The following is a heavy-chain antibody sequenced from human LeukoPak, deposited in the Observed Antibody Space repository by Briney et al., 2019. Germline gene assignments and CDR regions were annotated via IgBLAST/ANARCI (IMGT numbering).Heavy chain of an antibody. D-gene: IGHD3/OR15-3a*01. Sequence: GGSLKPSCAAPGFTFSSYGMHGAGRAQGKGLEGGAVIWYDGSNKYYADSVKGRFTISRDNSKNTLYLQMNSLRAEDTAVYYCARGVFGLGRYYYYMDVWGKGTTVTVSS. V-gene: IGHV3-33*01. J-gene: IGHJ6*03. CDR1: GFTFSSYG. CDR3: ARGVFGLGRYYYYMDV. CDR2: IWYDGSNK.